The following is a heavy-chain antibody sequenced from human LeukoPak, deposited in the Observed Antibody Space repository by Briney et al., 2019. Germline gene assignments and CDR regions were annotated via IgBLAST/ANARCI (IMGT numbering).Heavy chain of an antibody. J-gene: IGHJ6*02. D-gene: IGHD6-13*01. CDR2: ISWNSGSI. CDR3: AKEGGEAAGTFSLERVYYGMDV. CDR1: GFTFDDYA. V-gene: IGHV3-9*01. Sequence: GGSLGLSCAASGFTFDDYAMHWVRQAPGKGLEWVSGISWNSGSIGYADSVKGRFTISRDNAKNSLYLQMNSLRAEDTALYYCAKEGGEAAGTFSLERVYYGMDVWGQGTTVTVSS.